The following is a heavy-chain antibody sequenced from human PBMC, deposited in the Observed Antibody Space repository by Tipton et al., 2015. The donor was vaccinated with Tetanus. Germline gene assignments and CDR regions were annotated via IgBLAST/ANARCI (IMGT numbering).Heavy chain of an antibody. J-gene: IGHJ4*02. CDR3: ARDPLGDGTIFDY. Sequence: VKPSQTLSLTCAISGDSVSSNSAAWNWIRQSPSRGLEWLARTYYRSRWYNDYALSVKSRITISPDTSKNQFSLQLNSVTPDDTAVYYCARDPLGDGTIFDYWGQGTLVTVSS. V-gene: IGHV6-1*01. D-gene: IGHD3-10*01. CDR2: TYYRSRWYN. CDR1: GDSVSSNSAA.